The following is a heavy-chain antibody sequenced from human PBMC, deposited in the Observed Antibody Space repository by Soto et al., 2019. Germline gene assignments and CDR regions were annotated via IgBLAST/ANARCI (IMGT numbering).Heavy chain of an antibody. CDR1: GGCVSSGNYY. CDR3: ARDSGDYQPFDS. J-gene: IGHJ4*02. D-gene: IGHD1-26*01. V-gene: IGHV4-61*01. CDR2: IYYDGST. Sequence: PSETLSLTCTVSGGCVSSGNYYWSWIRQPPGKGLEWIGNIYYDGSTYYSPSLKSRVTMSADTSKNQFSLKLNSVTAADTAVYYCARDSGDYQPFDSWGQGTLVTVSS.